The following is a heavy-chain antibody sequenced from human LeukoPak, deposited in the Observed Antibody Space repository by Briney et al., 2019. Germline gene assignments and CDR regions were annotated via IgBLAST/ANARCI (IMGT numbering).Heavy chain of an antibody. CDR1: GGSISSYY. CDR3: ARNGFVVGTAIDY. J-gene: IGHJ4*02. V-gene: IGHV4-59*01. D-gene: IGHD2-21*02. CDR2: IYYSGST. Sequence: SETLSLTCTVSGGSISSYYWSWIRQPPGKGLEWIGYIYYSGSTNYNPSLKSRVTISVDTSKNQFSLKLSSVTAADTAVYYCARNGFVVGTAIDYWGQGTLAPVPP.